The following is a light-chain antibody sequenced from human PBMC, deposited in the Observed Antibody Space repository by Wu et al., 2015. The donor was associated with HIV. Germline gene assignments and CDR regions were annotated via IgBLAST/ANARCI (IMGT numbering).Light chain of an antibody. J-gene: IGKJ1*01. CDR2: ATS. Sequence: ASTGDRVTITCRANESISSSLAWYQQKPSEAPKLLIYATSTLQSGVPSRFRGSGSGTDFILTITCLQSEDFASYYCHQYYSHLRTFGQGTKVEIK. CDR3: HQYYSHLRT. V-gene: IGKV1-8*01. CDR1: ESISSS.